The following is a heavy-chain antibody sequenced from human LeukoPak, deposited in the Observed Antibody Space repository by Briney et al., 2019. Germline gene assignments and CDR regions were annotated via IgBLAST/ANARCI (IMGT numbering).Heavy chain of an antibody. D-gene: IGHD6-13*01. Sequence: PSETLSLTCTVSGYSISSGYYWGWIRQPPGKGLEWIGSIYHSGSTYYNPSLKSRVTISVDTSKNQFSLKLSSVTAADTAVYYCARDPRMWAAAGTGRFDYWGQGTLVTVSS. CDR1: GYSISSGYY. V-gene: IGHV4-38-2*02. J-gene: IGHJ4*02. CDR2: IYHSGST. CDR3: ARDPRMWAAAGTGRFDY.